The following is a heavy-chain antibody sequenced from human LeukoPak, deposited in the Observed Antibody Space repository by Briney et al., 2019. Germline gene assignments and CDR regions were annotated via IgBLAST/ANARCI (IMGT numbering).Heavy chain of an antibody. CDR1: GGSISSSSYY. D-gene: IGHD3-10*01. Sequence: SETLSLTCTVSGGSISSSSYYWGWIRQPPGKGLGWIGSIYYSGSTYYNPSLKSRVTISVDTSKNQFSLKLSSVTAADTAVYYCARHLTMVRGVIILGNWFDPWGQGTLVTVSS. V-gene: IGHV4-39*01. CDR2: IYYSGST. J-gene: IGHJ5*02. CDR3: ARHLTMVRGVIILGNWFDP.